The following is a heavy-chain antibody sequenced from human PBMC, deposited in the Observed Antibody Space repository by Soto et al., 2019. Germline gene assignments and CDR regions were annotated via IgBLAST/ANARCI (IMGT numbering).Heavy chain of an antibody. J-gene: IGHJ6*02. Sequence: ASVKVSCKASGYTFTTCHMHWVRQAPGQGLEWMGIINARSGSTNYAQKFQGRVTRTRDTSTSTVSMELSSLRSEDTAIYYCARDSSIYPLRYYGMDVWGQGTTVTVSS. CDR2: INARSGST. V-gene: IGHV1-46*01. CDR3: ARDSSIYPLRYYGMDV. CDR1: GYTFTTCH. D-gene: IGHD2-2*02.